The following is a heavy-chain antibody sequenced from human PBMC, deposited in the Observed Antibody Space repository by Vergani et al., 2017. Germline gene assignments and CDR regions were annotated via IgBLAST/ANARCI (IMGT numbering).Heavy chain of an antibody. V-gene: IGHV1-18*01. CDR1: SPTFQTHG. CDR2: FRHYTGHT. Sequence: QVQLVQSGAELKKPGAPVSVPFKRSSPTFQTHGFSWVPLPPGKGLEWMARFRHYTGHTIYAQKFQDRVTMTADTTTNTAYMEVRSLQSDDTAVYFCARVAPSNSEVTPTAFDVWGQGTMVTVSS. D-gene: IGHD1-1*01. J-gene: IGHJ3*01. CDR3: ARVAPSNSEVTPTAFDV.